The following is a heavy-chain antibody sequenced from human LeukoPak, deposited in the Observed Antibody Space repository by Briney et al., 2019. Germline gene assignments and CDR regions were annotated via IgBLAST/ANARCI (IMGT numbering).Heavy chain of an antibody. J-gene: IGHJ4*02. Sequence: ASVKVSCTASGYTFRGNYIHWLRQAPGQGLEWMGWIDANNGDTKSAQEFQGRVTMSRDTSISTAYMDLSSLSPDDAAVYYCARDPSSVTLYFFDYWGQGTLVTVSS. V-gene: IGHV1-2*02. CDR2: IDANNGDT. CDR1: GYTFRGNY. CDR3: ARDPSSVTLYFFDY. D-gene: IGHD4-11*01.